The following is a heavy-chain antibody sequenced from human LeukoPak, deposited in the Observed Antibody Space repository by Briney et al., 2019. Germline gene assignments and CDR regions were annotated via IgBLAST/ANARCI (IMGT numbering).Heavy chain of an antibody. CDR3: ARVGYSSGWYFFDS. CDR1: GGSISSYY. CDR2: IYYSGCT. V-gene: IGHV4-59*01. Sequence: SETLSLTCTVSGGSISSYYWSWIRQPPGKGLEWIGYIYYSGCTNYNPSLKSRVTISVDTSKNQFSLKLSSVTAADTAVYYCARVGYSSGWYFFDSWGQGTLVTVSS. J-gene: IGHJ4*02. D-gene: IGHD6-19*01.